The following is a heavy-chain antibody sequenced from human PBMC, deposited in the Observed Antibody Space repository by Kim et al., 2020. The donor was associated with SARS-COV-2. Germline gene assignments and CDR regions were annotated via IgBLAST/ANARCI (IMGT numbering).Heavy chain of an antibody. J-gene: IGHJ4*03. Sequence: SETLSLTCAVYGGSFSGYYWSWIRQPPGKGLEWIGEINHSGSTNYNPSLKSRVTILVDTSKNQFSLKLSSVTAADTTAYYFARAPFRRVITPFGVVNCY. CDR1: GGSFSGYY. CDR2: INHSGST. CDR3: ARAPFRRVITPFGVVNCY. V-gene: IGHV4-34*01. D-gene: IGHD3-3*01.